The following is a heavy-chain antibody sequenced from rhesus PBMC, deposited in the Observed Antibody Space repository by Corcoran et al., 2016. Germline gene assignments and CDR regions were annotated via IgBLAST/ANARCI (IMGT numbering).Heavy chain of an antibody. CDR2: IYWNDSK. J-gene: IGHJ4*01. V-gene: IGHV2-95*01. Sequence: QVTLKESGPALVKPTQTLTLTCTFSGFSISTSGTGVGWIRQPPGKALEWLASIYWNDSKYYSTSLKSSLTISKDTSKNQVVLTMTNMDPVDTATYYCARGSYSSGWYDYWGQGVLVTVSS. CDR3: ARGSYSSGWYDY. D-gene: IGHD6-31*01. CDR1: GFSISTSGTG.